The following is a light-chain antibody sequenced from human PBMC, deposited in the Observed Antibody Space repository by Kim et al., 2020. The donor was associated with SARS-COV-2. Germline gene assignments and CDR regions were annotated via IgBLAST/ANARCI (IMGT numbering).Light chain of an antibody. J-gene: IGKJ2*01. V-gene: IGKV1-27*01. CDR1: QDISHY. CDR2: AY. Sequence: DIQMTQSPSSLSASVGDRVTIACRASQDISHYVAWYQQKPGEAPKLLIAYRLHSGVPSRFSGSGSGTDFTLTISSLQPEDVATYYCQNYKSGPRTFGQGTKLEI. CDR3: QNYKSGPRT.